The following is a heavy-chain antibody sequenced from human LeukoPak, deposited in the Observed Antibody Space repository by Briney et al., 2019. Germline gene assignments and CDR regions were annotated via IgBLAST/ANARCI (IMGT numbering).Heavy chain of an antibody. CDR3: AKDLRGIAAAGTVADY. Sequence: GGSLRLSCAASGFTFSDYYINWIRQAPGRGLEWVAYITSSGSTIYYADSVKGRFTISRDNAKNSVYLQMNSLRAEDTAVYYCAKDLRGIAAAGTVADYWGQGTLVTVSS. J-gene: IGHJ4*02. CDR2: ITSSGSTI. D-gene: IGHD6-13*01. CDR1: GFTFSDYY. V-gene: IGHV3-11*04.